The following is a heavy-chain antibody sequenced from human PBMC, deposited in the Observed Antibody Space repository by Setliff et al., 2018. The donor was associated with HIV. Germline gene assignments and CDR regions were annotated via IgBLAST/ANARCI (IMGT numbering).Heavy chain of an antibody. Sequence: SETLSLTCTVSGGSISSGSYYWNWIRQPAGKGLEWIGHIYSSGSTNYNPSLKSRVTISVDTSKNQFSLKLSSVTAADTAVYYCARWHPPYGFWEEDYWGQGTLVTVSS. V-gene: IGHV4-61*09. J-gene: IGHJ4*02. CDR3: ARWHPPYGFWEEDY. CDR1: GGSISSGSYY. D-gene: IGHD4-17*01. CDR2: IYSSGST.